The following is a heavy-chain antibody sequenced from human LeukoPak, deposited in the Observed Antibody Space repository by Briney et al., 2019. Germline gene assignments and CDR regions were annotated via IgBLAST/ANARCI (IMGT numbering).Heavy chain of an antibody. J-gene: IGHJ4*02. Sequence: GGSLRLSCAASGFTFSSYEMNWVRQAPGKGLEWVSYISSSGSTTYYADSVKGRFTISRDNTKNSLFLQMDSLRAEDTAIYYCVSPPFYFDTSNYYVGYWGQGTLVTVSS. CDR1: GFTFSSYE. CDR2: ISSSGSTT. D-gene: IGHD3-22*01. V-gene: IGHV3-48*03. CDR3: VSPPFYFDTSNYYVGY.